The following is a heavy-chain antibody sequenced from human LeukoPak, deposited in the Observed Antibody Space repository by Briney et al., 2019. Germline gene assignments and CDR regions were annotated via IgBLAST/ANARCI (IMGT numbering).Heavy chain of an antibody. D-gene: IGHD3-22*01. CDR2: IIPIFGTA. V-gene: IGHV1-69*06. J-gene: IGHJ4*02. Sequence: ASVKVSCKASGGTFNNYTISWVRQAPGQGLEWMGGIIPIFGTANYAQKFQGRVTITADKSTSTVYMDLSSLRSEDTAVYYCARGGRYYYDSSGLDYWGQGTLVTVSS. CDR1: GGTFNNYT. CDR3: ARGGRYYYDSSGLDY.